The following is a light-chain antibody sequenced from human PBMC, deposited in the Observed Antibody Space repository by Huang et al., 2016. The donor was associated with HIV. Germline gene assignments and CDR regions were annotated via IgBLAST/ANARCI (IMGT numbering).Light chain of an antibody. J-gene: IGKJ5*01. CDR1: QSISTY. CDR3: QQSYSALSS. CDR2: SAS. V-gene: IGKV1-39*01. Sequence: DIQMTQSPTSLSASVGDRVSITCRASQSISTYLNWYQQKPGKAPKLLISSASSLHSGGPSRVRGSGSGTDFTLTIKGLQLDDFATYYCQQSYSALSSFGPGTRL.